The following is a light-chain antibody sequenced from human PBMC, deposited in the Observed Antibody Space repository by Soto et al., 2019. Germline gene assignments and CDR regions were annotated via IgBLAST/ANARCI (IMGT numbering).Light chain of an antibody. Sequence: DIVLTQSPDSVAVSLGETATINCKSSQSALFSINQKNYLAWYHQKPGQPPKLLIYWASIRESGVPTRFSGSGSGTNYSLTISRLPADDAVFYYCQQYYSAPSTFGLGTKVEVK. J-gene: IGKJ1*01. CDR1: QSALFSINQKNY. CDR2: WAS. V-gene: IGKV4-1*01. CDR3: QQYYSAPST.